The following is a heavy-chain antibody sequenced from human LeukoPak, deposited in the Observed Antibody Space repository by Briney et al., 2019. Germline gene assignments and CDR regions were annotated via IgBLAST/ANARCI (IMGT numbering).Heavy chain of an antibody. CDR3: ARHLSRGYDFFDY. D-gene: IGHD5-12*01. CDR2: IYSSGST. Sequence: PSETLSLTCTVSGGSISTYYWSWLRQPAGKGLEWIGHIYSSGSTHYNPSLNSRVTMSVDTSKNQFSLNLSSVTAADTAVYYCARHLSRGYDFFDYWGQGTLVTVSS. J-gene: IGHJ4*02. V-gene: IGHV4-4*07. CDR1: GGSISTYY.